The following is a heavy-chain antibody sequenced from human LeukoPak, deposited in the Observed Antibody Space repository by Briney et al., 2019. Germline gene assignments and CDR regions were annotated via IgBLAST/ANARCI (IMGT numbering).Heavy chain of an antibody. CDR3: AREGRRVAAAGYYYYMDV. CDR1: GYTFTGYY. J-gene: IGHJ6*03. Sequence: ASVKVSCEASGYTFTGYYMHWVRQAPGQGLEWMGWINPNSGGTNYAQKFQGRVTMTRDTSISTAYMGLSRLRSDDTAVYYCAREGRRVAAAGYYYYMDVWGKGTTVTISS. D-gene: IGHD2-15*01. V-gene: IGHV1-2*02. CDR2: INPNSGGT.